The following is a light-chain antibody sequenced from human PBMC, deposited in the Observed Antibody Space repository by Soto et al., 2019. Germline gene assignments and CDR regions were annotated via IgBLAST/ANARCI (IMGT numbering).Light chain of an antibody. CDR1: SSDIGGYNY. V-gene: IGLV2-14*01. Sequence: QSVLKQPAAVSGSPGQSITISCTGTSSDIGGYNYVCWYQQYPGKAPKLIIYDVSNRPSGVSNRFSGSKSGNTASLTISGLQAEDEADYYCSSYTSTSTPLVFGTGTKVTVL. CDR2: DVS. CDR3: SSYTSTSTPLV. J-gene: IGLJ1*01.